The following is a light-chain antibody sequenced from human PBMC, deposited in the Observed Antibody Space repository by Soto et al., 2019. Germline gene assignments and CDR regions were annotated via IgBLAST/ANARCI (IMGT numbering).Light chain of an antibody. CDR3: QESYSAVGT. Sequence: LGWYQQKPGKAPKLLIYGASSLQGGVSSRFSGSGAGTEFALSMSSRQSDGSGTYNYQESYSAVGTFGEGTRLDIK. V-gene: IGKV1-39*01. CDR2: GAS. J-gene: IGKJ5*01.